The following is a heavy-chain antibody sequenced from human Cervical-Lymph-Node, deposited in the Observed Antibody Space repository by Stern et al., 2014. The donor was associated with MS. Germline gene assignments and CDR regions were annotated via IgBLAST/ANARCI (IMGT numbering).Heavy chain of an antibody. CDR2: IKTDGSAK. D-gene: IGHD1-7*01. J-gene: IGHJ5*02. V-gene: IGHV3-7*01. CDR1: GFTFSNYW. CDR3: ARAVRELGT. Sequence: EVQLVESGGGLVQPGESLRLSCAVSGFTFSNYWMTWVRQAPGKGLEWVASIKTDGSAKSYVASVKGRFTISRDNAKNSLYLQMNSLRAEDTAVYYCARAVRELGTWGQGTLVTVSS.